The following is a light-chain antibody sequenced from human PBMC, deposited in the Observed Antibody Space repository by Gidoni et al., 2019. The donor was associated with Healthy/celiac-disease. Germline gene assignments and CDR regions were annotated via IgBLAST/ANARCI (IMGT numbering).Light chain of an antibody. Sequence: DIVMTQSPDSLAVSLGERATINCKSSQSVLYSSNNKNYLAWYQQKPGQPPKLLIYWASTRESGVPDRFSGSGSGTDFTLNISSLQAEDVAVYYCQQYYSTPPWTFXQXTKVEIK. V-gene: IGKV4-1*01. CDR3: QQYYSTPPWT. CDR1: QSVLYSSNNKNY. J-gene: IGKJ1*01. CDR2: WAS.